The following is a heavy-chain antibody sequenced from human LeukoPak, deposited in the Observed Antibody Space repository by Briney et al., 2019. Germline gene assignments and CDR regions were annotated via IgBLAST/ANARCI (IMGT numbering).Heavy chain of an antibody. CDR1: GYTFTSYG. CDR2: ISAYNGNT. J-gene: IGHJ4*02. D-gene: IGHD6-19*01. Sequence: GASVKVSCKASGYTFTSYGISWVRQAPGQGLEWMGWISAYNGNTNYAQKLQGRVTMTTDTSTSTAYMELRSLRSDDTAVYYCAMHNLVSSGWYLYFDYWGQGTLVTVSS. V-gene: IGHV1-18*01. CDR3: AMHNLVSSGWYLYFDY.